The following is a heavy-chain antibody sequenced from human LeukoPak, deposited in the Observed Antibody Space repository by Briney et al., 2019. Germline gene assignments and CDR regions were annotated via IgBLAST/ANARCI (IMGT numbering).Heavy chain of an antibody. CDR2: ISSGSSYI. Sequence: GGSLRLSCAASGFTFSSYSMNWVRQAPGKGLEWVSSISSGSSYIYYADSVKGRFSISRDNSKNTLYLQMNSLRVEDTAVYYYARGCGGSPGCFIIDYWGQGTLVTVSS. CDR3: ARGCGGSPGCFIIDY. CDR1: GFTFSSYS. J-gene: IGHJ4*02. V-gene: IGHV3-21*01. D-gene: IGHD2-15*01.